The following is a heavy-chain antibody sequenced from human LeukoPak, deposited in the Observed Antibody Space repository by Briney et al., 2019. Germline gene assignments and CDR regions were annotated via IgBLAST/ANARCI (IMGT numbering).Heavy chain of an antibody. CDR2: INGNSGGT. CDR3: ARDQATVATPWWDH. V-gene: IGHV1-2*02. J-gene: IGHJ4*02. D-gene: IGHD4-23*01. Sequence: GASVKVSCKASGYTFTGYYVHWLRQAPGQGLEWMGWINGNSGGTKYAQKFQGRDTMTRDTSISTAYMELSRLRSDDTAVYFCARDQATVATPWWDHWGQGTLVTVSS. CDR1: GYTFTGYY.